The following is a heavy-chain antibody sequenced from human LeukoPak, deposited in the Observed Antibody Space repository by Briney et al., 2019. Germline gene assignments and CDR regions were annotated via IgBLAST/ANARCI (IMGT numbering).Heavy chain of an antibody. V-gene: IGHV4-39*02. J-gene: IGHJ4*02. CDR3: ARDISLGLERQYFDY. CDR2: IYYSGST. CDR1: GGSISTSGSY. Sequence: PSETLSLTCTVSGGSISTSGSYWGWIRQPPGKGLQWIGTIYYSGSTYYNPSLKSRVTISVDTSKNQFSLKLSSVTAADTAVYYCARDISLGLERQYFDYWGQGTLVTVSS. D-gene: IGHD1-1*01.